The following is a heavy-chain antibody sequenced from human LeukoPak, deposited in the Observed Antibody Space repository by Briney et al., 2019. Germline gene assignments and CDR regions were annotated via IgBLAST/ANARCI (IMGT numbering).Heavy chain of an antibody. Sequence: ASVKVSCKASGGTFSSYAISWVRQAPGQGLEWMGWISAYNGNTNYAQKLQGRVTMTTDTSTSTAYMELRSLRSDDTAVYYCARDGYSSSPNLRDYYYYGMDVWGQGTTVTVSS. CDR3: ARDGYSSSPNLRDYYYYGMDV. V-gene: IGHV1-18*01. D-gene: IGHD6-6*01. CDR1: GGTFSSYA. J-gene: IGHJ6*02. CDR2: ISAYNGNT.